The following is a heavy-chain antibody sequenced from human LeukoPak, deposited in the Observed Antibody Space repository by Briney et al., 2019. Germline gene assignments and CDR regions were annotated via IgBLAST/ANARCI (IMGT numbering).Heavy chain of an antibody. J-gene: IGHJ4*02. D-gene: IGHD3-10*01. Sequence: ASVKVSCKASGYTFTGYYMHWVRQAPGQGLEWMGIINPSGGSTSYAQKFQGRVTMTRDTSTSTVYMELSSLRSEDTAVYYCASGGDGSGSYPDVGMLSDYWGQGTLVTVSS. CDR3: ASGGDGSGSYPDVGMLSDY. CDR1: GYTFTGYY. CDR2: INPSGGST. V-gene: IGHV1-46*01.